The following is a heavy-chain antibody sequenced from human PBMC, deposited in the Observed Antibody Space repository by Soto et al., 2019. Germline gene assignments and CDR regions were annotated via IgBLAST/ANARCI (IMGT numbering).Heavy chain of an antibody. CDR2: ISGSDGST. Sequence: EVQLLESGGGLVQPGGSLRVSCAASGFPFGSNALSWVRLAPGKGLEWVSTISGSDGSTYYADPVKGRFTISRDSSRNTLSLQMNSLRAEDTAVYYCPKEAAAGLYFFDYWGQGTLVAVSS. CDR1: GFPFGSNA. V-gene: IGHV3-23*01. CDR3: PKEAAAGLYFFDY. J-gene: IGHJ4*02. D-gene: IGHD6-13*01.